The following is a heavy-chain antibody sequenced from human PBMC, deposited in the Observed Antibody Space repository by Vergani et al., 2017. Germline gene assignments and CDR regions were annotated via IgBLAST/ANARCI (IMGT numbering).Heavy chain of an antibody. CDR2: INHSGST. CDR3: ARNTMIVVPMGYFDY. V-gene: IGHV4-34*01. J-gene: IGHJ4*02. Sequence: QVQLQQWGAGLLKPSETLSLTCAVYGGSFSGYYWSWIRQPPGKGLEWIGEINHSGSTNYNPSLTSRVTISVDTSKNQFSLKLSSVTAADTAVYYCARNTMIVVPMGYFDYWGQGTLVTVSS. D-gene: IGHD3-22*01. CDR1: GGSFSGYY.